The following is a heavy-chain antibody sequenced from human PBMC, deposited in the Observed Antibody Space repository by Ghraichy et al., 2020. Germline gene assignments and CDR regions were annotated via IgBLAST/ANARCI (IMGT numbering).Heavy chain of an antibody. D-gene: IGHD5-12*01. Sequence: GGSLRLSCAASGFTFSSYSMNWVRQAPGKGLEWVSYISSSSTIYYADSVKGRFTISRDNAKNSLYLQMNSLRDEDTAVYYCARDRGYSGYEGFAFDIWGQGTMVTVSS. V-gene: IGHV3-48*02. J-gene: IGHJ3*02. CDR2: ISSSSTI. CDR3: ARDRGYSGYEGFAFDI. CDR1: GFTFSSYS.